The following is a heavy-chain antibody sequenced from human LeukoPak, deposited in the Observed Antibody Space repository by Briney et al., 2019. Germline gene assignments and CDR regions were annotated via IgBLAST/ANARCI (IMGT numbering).Heavy chain of an antibody. CDR3: AKEGRPKSGGGYYDY. V-gene: IGHV3-23*01. Sequence: GGSLRLSCAASGFSFSSYAMGWVRQAPGKGLEWVSTANENGGRTYYADSVKGRFTMSRDNSKDTLYLQMNSLRAEDTAVYYCAKEGRPKSGGGYYDYWGQGTRVTVSS. J-gene: IGHJ4*02. D-gene: IGHD3-22*01. CDR1: GFSFSSYA. CDR2: ANENGGRT.